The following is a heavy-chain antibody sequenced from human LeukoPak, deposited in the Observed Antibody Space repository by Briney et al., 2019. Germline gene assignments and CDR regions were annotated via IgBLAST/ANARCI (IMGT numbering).Heavy chain of an antibody. CDR3: ARIIAAGQDFDY. CDR1: GYTFTCYY. J-gene: IGHJ4*02. V-gene: IGHV1-2*02. CDR2: INPNSGGT. Sequence: ASVKVSCKASGYTFTCYYMHWVRQAPGQGLEWMGWINPNSGGTNYAQKFQGRVTMTRDTSISTAYMELSRLRSDDTAVYYCARIIAAGQDFDYWGQGTLVTVSS. D-gene: IGHD6-13*01.